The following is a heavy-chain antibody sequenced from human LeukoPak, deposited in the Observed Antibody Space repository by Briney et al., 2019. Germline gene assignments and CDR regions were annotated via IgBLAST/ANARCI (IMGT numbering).Heavy chain of an antibody. CDR3: ARETSQKGAHYMDV. CDR2: IYYSGST. Sequence: SETLSLTCTVSGGSISSSSYYWGWIRQPPGKGLEWIGSIYYSGSTNYNPSLKSRVTISVHTSKNQFSLKLSYVTAEDTAVYYCARETSQKGAHYMDVWGKGTTVTISS. J-gene: IGHJ6*03. V-gene: IGHV4-39*07. CDR1: GGSISSSSYY. D-gene: IGHD3-16*01.